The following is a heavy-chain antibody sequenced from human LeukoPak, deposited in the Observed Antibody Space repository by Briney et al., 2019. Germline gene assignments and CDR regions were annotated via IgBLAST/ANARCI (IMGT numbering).Heavy chain of an antibody. J-gene: IGHJ4*02. CDR3: ARDPALDY. Sequence: PSETLSLTCAVYGGSFSGYYWSWIRQPPGKGLEWIGEIYHSGSTNYNPSLKSRVTISVDKSKNQFSLKLSSVTAADTAVYYCARDPALDYWGQGTLVTVSS. CDR1: GGSFSGYY. D-gene: IGHD2-2*01. CDR2: IYHSGST. V-gene: IGHV4-34*01.